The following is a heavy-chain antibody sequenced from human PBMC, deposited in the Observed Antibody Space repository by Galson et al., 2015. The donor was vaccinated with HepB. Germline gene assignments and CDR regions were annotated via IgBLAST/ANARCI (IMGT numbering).Heavy chain of an antibody. CDR2: ISNDGSKK. CDR3: AKGYGDYGYYFDH. J-gene: IGHJ4*01. CDR1: GFTFSNSR. D-gene: IGHD4-17*01. Sequence: SLRLSCAASGFTFSNSRMYWVRQTPGKGLEWVAVISNDGSKKYYRDSLKGRFTISRANNKNTLHLQMSSLRGEDTAVYFCAKGYGDYGYYFDHWGHGTLVTVSS. V-gene: IGHV3-30*18.